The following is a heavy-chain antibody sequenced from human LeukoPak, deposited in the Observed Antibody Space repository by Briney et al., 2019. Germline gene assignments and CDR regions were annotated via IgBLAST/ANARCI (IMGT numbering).Heavy chain of an antibody. CDR3: ASIAVAGTDFGC. J-gene: IGHJ4*02. CDR1: GGSFSGYY. CDR2: INHSGST. Sequence: SETLSLTCAVYGGSFSGYYWSWIRQPPGKGLEWIGEINHSGSTNYNPSLKSRVTISVDTSKNQFSLKLSSVTAADTAVYYCASIAVAGTDFGCWGQGTLVTVSS. D-gene: IGHD6-19*01. V-gene: IGHV4-34*01.